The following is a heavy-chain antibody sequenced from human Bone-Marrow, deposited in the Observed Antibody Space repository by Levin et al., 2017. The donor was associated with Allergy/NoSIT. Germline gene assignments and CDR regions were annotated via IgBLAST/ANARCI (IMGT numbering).Heavy chain of an antibody. CDR3: ASDTSSSAYEDYHNYYGMDV. CDR1: GFTFGSYN. D-gene: IGHD6-6*01. V-gene: IGHV3-21*01. CDR2: ITSGSSYI. Sequence: PGGSLRLSCVASGFTFGSYNMNWVRQAPGKGLEWVSSITSGSSYIYFRDSVKGRFTISRDNGNNSLYLEMNSLRAEDTAVYYCASDTSSSAYEDYHNYYGMDVWGQGTMVNVSS. J-gene: IGHJ6*02.